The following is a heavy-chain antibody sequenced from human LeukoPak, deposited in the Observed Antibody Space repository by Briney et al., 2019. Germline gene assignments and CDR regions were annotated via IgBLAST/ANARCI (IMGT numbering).Heavy chain of an antibody. CDR1: GGSFSGYY. J-gene: IGHJ5*02. D-gene: IGHD2-21*01. Sequence: SETLSLTCAVYGGSFSGYYWSWIRQPPGKGLEWIGEINHSGSTNYNPSLKSRVTISVDTSKNQFSLKLSSVTAADTAVYYCARESNVVVIAIYWFDPWGQGTLVTVSS. V-gene: IGHV4-34*01. CDR2: INHSGST. CDR3: ARESNVVVIAIYWFDP.